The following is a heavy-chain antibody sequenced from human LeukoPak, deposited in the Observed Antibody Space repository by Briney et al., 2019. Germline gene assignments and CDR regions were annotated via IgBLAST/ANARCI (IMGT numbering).Heavy chain of an antibody. J-gene: IGHJ4*02. Sequence: GGSLRLSCAASGLTVSSDYMSWVRQAPGKGLEWVSVISTSSQTFYADSVRGRFTISRDISSNVLNLQMNSLRVEDTAVYYCATIDYWGQGTLVTVSS. CDR1: GLTVSSDY. CDR2: ISTSSQT. V-gene: IGHV3-66*01. CDR3: ATIDY.